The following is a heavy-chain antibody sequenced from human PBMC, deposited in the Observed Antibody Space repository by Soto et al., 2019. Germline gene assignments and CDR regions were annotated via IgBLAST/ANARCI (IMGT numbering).Heavy chain of an antibody. CDR2: IIPIFGTA. CDR3: ARIWFGELSPYYYYGMDF. Sequence: QVQLVQSGAEVKKPGSSVKVSCKASGGTFSSYAISWVRQAPGQGLEWMGGIIPIFGTANYAQKFQGRVTTTGDESTSTAYMELSSLRSEDTAVYYCARIWFGELSPYYYYGMDFWGQGTTVTVSS. D-gene: IGHD3-10*01. V-gene: IGHV1-69*12. CDR1: GGTFSSYA. J-gene: IGHJ6*02.